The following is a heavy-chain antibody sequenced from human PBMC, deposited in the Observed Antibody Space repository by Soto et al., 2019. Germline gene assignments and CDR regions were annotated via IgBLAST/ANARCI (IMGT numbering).Heavy chain of an antibody. CDR1: GFTFSSYG. V-gene: IGHV3-30*18. Sequence: SLRLSCAASGFTFSSYGMHWVRQAPGKGLEWVAVISYDGSNKYYADSVKGRFTISRDNSKNTLYLQMNSLRAEDTAVYYCAKAADVTVVVAATPLDYWGQGTLVTVSS. D-gene: IGHD2-15*01. J-gene: IGHJ4*02. CDR2: ISYDGSNK. CDR3: AKAADVTVVVAATPLDY.